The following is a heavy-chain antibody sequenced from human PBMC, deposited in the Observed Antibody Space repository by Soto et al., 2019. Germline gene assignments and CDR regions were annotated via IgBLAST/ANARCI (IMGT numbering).Heavy chain of an antibody. CDR1: GYTFTSYG. V-gene: IGHV1-69*04. CDR2: IIPILGIA. J-gene: IGHJ4*02. Sequence: GASVKVSCKASGYTFTSYGISWVRQAPGQGLEWMGRIIPILGIANYAQKFQGRVTITADKSTSTAYMELSSLRSEDTAVYYCAREGLPEKYSSSWYVLQSPFDYWGQGTLVTVSS. CDR3: AREGLPEKYSSSWYVLQSPFDY. D-gene: IGHD6-13*01.